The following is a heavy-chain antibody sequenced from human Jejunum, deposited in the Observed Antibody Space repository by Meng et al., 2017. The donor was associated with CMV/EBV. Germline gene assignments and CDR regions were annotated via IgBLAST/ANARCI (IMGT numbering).Heavy chain of an antibody. D-gene: IGHD6-13*01. CDR1: GYTFTGHY. J-gene: IGHJ4*02. CDR3: ARDMTSTWYGGSDS. Sequence: ASGYTFTGHYMHWVRQAPGQGLEWMGWINPQSGDTNYAQNFQGRVTLTRDTSISTAYMELSSLRSDDTAMYYCARDMTSTWYGGSDSWGQGTLVTVSS. V-gene: IGHV1-2*02. CDR2: INPQSGDT.